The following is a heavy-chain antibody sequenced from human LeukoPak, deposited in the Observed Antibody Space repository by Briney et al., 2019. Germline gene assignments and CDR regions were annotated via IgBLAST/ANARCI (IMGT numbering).Heavy chain of an antibody. D-gene: IGHD3-3*01. CDR1: GFTFSDYY. J-gene: IGHJ6*03. CDR3: ARDGYYDFWSGYYSHYYYYMDV. V-gene: IGHV3-11*04. CDR2: ISSSGSTI. Sequence: PGGSLRLSCAASGFTFSDYYMSWIRQAPGKGLGWVSYISSSGSTIYYADSVKGRFTISRDNAKNSLYLQMNSLRAEDTAVYYCARDGYYDFWSGYYSHYYYYMDVWGKGTTVTVSS.